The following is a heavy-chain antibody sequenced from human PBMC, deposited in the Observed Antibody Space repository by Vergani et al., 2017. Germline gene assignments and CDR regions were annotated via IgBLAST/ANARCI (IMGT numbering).Heavy chain of an antibody. CDR2: IIPIFGTA. Sequence: QVHLVQSGAEVKKPGSSVKVSCRASGGTFSSYAISWVRQAPGQGLEWMGGIIPIFGTANYAQKFQGRVTITADESTSTAYMELSSLRSEDTAVYYCAREGVGYCSGGSCNWFDPWGQGTLVTVSS. D-gene: IGHD2-15*01. V-gene: IGHV1-69*13. J-gene: IGHJ5*02. CDR1: GGTFSSYA. CDR3: AREGVGYCSGGSCNWFDP.